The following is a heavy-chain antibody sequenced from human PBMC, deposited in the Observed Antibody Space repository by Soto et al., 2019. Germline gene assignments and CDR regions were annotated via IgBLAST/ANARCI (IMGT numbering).Heavy chain of an antibody. V-gene: IGHV3-30-3*01. CDR3: ARTIREPTSIVVVPAAAHGDYYYYYGMDV. CDR1: GFTFSSYA. Sequence: QVQLVESGGGVVQPGRSLRLSCAASGFTFSSYAMHWVRQAPGKGLEWVAVISYDGSNKYYADSVKGRFTISRDNSKNTRYLQMNSLRAEDTAVYYCARTIREPTSIVVVPAAAHGDYYYYYGMDVWGQGTTVTVSS. J-gene: IGHJ6*02. D-gene: IGHD2-2*01. CDR2: ISYDGSNK.